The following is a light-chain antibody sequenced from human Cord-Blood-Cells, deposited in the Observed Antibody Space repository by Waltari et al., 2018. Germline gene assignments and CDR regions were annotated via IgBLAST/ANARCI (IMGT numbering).Light chain of an antibody. CDR3: QQLNSYPPFS. CDR1: QGISSY. Sequence: DIQLTQSPSFLSASVGDRVTITCRASQGISSYLAWYQQKPGKAPKLLIYAASTLQSGVPSRCSCSGSGTEFTLTISSLQPEDFATYYCQQLNSYPPFSFGQGTKLEIK. J-gene: IGKJ2*03. V-gene: IGKV1-9*01. CDR2: AAS.